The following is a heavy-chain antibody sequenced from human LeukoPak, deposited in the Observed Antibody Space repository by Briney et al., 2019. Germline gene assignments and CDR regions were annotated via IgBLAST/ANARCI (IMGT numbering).Heavy chain of an antibody. CDR2: IRYDGIKK. J-gene: IGHJ3*02. V-gene: IGHV3-30*02. Sequence: GGSLSPACAVAAFTLSSNGMECVRQAPGNWRGWEAFIRYDGIKKYYADSGKGRFTIYRDNSKNEMYLQMNSLNAGDTAVYYCAKYFGYCSYWLAFDIWGQGTMVTVSS. CDR3: AKYFGYCSYWLAFDI. CDR1: AFTLSSNG. D-gene: IGHD1-26*01.